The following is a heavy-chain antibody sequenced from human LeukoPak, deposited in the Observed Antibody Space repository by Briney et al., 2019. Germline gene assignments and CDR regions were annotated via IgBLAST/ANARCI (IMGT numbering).Heavy chain of an antibody. V-gene: IGHV3-23*01. CDR2: ISGSGGST. CDR1: GFTFNNYD. Sequence: GGSLRLSCAASGFTFNNYDMSWVRQAPGKGLEWVSAISGSGGSTYYADPVKGRFTISRDNSKSTLFLQMNSLRAEDTAVYYCARRGYYDSSAYSFGHWGQGTLVTVSS. CDR3: ARRGYYDSSAYSFGH. D-gene: IGHD3-22*01. J-gene: IGHJ4*02.